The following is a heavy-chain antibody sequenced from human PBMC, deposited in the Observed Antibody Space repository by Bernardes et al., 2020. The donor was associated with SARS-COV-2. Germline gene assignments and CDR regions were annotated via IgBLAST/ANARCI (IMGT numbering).Heavy chain of an antibody. CDR1: GGSISSGDYY. CDR3: ARAGYYYDSSGYYSH. J-gene: IGHJ4*02. Sequence: SETLSLTCTVSGGSISSGDYYWSWIRQPPGKGLEWIGYIYYSGSTYYNPSLKSRVTISVDTSKNQFSLKLSSVTAADTAVYYCARAGYYYDSSGYYSHWGLGTLVTVSS. V-gene: IGHV4-30-4*01. D-gene: IGHD3-22*01. CDR2: IYYSGST.